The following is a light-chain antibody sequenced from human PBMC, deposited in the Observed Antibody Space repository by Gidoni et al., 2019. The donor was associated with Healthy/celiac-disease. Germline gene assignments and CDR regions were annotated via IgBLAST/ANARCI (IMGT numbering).Light chain of an antibody. Sequence: DIVLTQSPGTPSLSPGERATLSCRASQSVSSSYLAWYQQKPGQAPRLLIYGASSRATGIPDRFSGSGSGTDFTLTISRLEPEDFAVYYCQQYGSSPFTFGPGTKVDIK. CDR3: QQYGSSPFT. CDR2: GAS. J-gene: IGKJ3*01. V-gene: IGKV3-20*01. CDR1: QSVSSSY.